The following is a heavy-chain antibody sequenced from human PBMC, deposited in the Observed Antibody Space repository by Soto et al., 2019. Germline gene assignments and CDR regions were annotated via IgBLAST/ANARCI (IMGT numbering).Heavy chain of an antibody. CDR2: ISYDGSNK. CDR3: AKANKLPAAMSGGWVDYGMDV. Sequence: GGSLRLSCAASGFTFSSYGMHWVRQAPGKGLEWVAVISYDGSNKYYADSVKGRFTISRDNSKSTLYLQMNSLRAEDTAVYYCAKANKLPAAMSGGWVDYGMDVWGQGTTVTVSS. CDR1: GFTFSSYG. J-gene: IGHJ6*02. D-gene: IGHD2-2*01. V-gene: IGHV3-30*18.